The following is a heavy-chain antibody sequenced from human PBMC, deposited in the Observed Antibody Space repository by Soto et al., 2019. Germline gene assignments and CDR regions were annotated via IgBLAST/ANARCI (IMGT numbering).Heavy chain of an antibody. V-gene: IGHV1-18*01. J-gene: IGHJ4*02. CDR2: ISAYNGNT. D-gene: IGHD6-6*01. Sequence: ASVKVTCKASGYTFTSCVLSWVRQAPGQGLEWMGWISAYNGNTNYAQKLQGRVTMTTDTSTSTAYMELRSLRSDDTAVYYCAREPRYSSSSEFDYWGQGTLVTVSS. CDR1: GYTFTSCV. CDR3: AREPRYSSSSEFDY.